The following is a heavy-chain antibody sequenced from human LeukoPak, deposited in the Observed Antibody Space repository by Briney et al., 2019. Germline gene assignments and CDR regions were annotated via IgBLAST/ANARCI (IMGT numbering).Heavy chain of an antibody. J-gene: IGHJ5*02. Sequence: SETLSLTCAVSGGSISSSNWWSWVRQPPGKGLEWIGEIYHSGSTNYNPSLKSRVTISVDTSKNQFSLKLSSVTAADTAVYYCARARITMVRGVQMGYWFDPWGQGTLVTVSS. V-gene: IGHV4-4*02. D-gene: IGHD3-10*01. CDR3: ARARITMVRGVQMGYWFDP. CDR2: IYHSGST. CDR1: GGSISSSNW.